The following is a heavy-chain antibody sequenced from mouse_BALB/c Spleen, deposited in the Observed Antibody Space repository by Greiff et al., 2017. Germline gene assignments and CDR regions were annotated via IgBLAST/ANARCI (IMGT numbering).Heavy chain of an antibody. J-gene: IGHJ4*01. V-gene: IGHV5-12-1*01. CDR1: GFAFSSYD. Sequence: EVNLVESGGGLVKPGGSLKLSCAASGFAFSSYDMSWVRQTPEKRLEWVAYISSGGGSTYYPDTVKGRFTISRDNAKNTLYLQMSSLKSEDTAMYYCARTGFYAMDYWGQGTSVTVSS. CDR2: ISSGGGST. D-gene: IGHD2-2*01. CDR3: ARTGFYAMDY.